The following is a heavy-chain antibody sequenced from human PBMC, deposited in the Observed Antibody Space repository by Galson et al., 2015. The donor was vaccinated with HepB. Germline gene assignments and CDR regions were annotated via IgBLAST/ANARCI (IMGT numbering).Heavy chain of an antibody. V-gene: IGHV3-53*01. CDR1: GFTVSSNY. Sequence: SLRLSCAASGFTVSSNYMSWVRQAPGKGLEWVSVIYSGGSTYYADSVKGRFTISRDNSKNTLYLQMNSLRAEDTAVYYCARGQAYSGSYLGAFDIWGQGTMVTVSS. CDR3: ARGQAYSGSYLGAFDI. J-gene: IGHJ3*02. D-gene: IGHD1-26*01. CDR2: IYSGGST.